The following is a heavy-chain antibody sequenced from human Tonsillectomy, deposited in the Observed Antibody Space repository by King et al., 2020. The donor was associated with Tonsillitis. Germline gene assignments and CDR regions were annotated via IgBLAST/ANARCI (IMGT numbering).Heavy chain of an antibody. CDR3: AKGGRWEDYYFYGMDV. Sequence: VQLVESGGGLVQPGGSLRLSCAASGFTFSGYAMTWVRQAPGKGLEWVSAINSDGGRTSYADSVKGRFTISSDNSKNTLYLQMNSLRAEDTAVYYCAKGGRWEDYYFYGMDVWGQGNTVTVSS. V-gene: IGHV3-23*04. CDR1: GFTFSGYA. CDR2: INSDGGRT. J-gene: IGHJ6*02. D-gene: IGHD1-26*01.